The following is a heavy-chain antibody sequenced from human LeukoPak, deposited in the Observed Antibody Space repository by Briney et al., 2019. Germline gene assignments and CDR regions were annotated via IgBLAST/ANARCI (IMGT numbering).Heavy chain of an antibody. D-gene: IGHD3-10*01. Sequence: PSETLSLTCTVSGGSISSYYWSWIRQPPGKGLEWIGYIYYSGSTNYNPSLKSRVTISVDTSKNQFSLKLSSVTAADTAVYYCARLGQGSFDLWGRGTLVTVSS. V-gene: IGHV4-59*01. CDR3: ARLGQGSFDL. CDR1: GGSISSYY. J-gene: IGHJ2*01. CDR2: IYYSGST.